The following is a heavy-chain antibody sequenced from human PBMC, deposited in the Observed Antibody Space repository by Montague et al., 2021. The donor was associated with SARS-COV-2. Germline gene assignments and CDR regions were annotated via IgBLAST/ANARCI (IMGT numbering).Heavy chain of an antibody. CDR1: SGSISTGHH. CDR3: ARDHGQWFGVVWGHGLDV. D-gene: IGHD3-10*01. CDR2: IYYSGST. Sequence: TLSLTCSVSSGSISTGHHWSWILQHPMKGLEWIVYIYYSGSTYYNPSFKSRVTISIDTAKNQFSLELTSMTAADTAVYYCARDHGQWFGVVWGHGLDVWGQGTTVIVSS. V-gene: IGHV4-31*03. J-gene: IGHJ6*02.